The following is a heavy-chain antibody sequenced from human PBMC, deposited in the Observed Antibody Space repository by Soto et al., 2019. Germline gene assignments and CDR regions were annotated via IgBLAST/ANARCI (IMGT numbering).Heavy chain of an antibody. V-gene: IGHV4-31*03. CDR3: ARSSTSATYFDY. CDR1: GGSISSGCYY. D-gene: IGHD2-2*01. J-gene: IGHJ4*02. Sequence: QVQLQESGPGLVKPSQTLSLTCTVSGGSISSGCYYWSWIRQHPGKVLEWIGYIYYSGSTYYNPSLKSRVTISVDTSKNQFSLKLSSVTAADTAVYYCARSSTSATYFDYWGQGTLVTVSS. CDR2: IYYSGST.